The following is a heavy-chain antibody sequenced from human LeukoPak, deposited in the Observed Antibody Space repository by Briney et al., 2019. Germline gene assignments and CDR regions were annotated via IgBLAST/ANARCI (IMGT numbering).Heavy chain of an antibody. D-gene: IGHD3-10*01. CDR3: AKDVEVRYYGSGSPPGDAFDI. V-gene: IGHV1-58*02. CDR1: GFTFTSSA. CDR2: IVVGSSNT. Sequence: SVKVSCKASGFTFTSSAMQWVRQARGQRLEWIGWIVVGSSNTNYAQKFQERVTITRDMSTSTAYMELSSLRAEDTAVYYCAKDVEVRYYGSGSPPGDAFDIWGQGTMVTVSS. J-gene: IGHJ3*02.